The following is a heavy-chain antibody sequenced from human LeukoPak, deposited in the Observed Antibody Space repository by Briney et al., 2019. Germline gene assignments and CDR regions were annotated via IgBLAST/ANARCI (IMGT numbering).Heavy chain of an antibody. CDR2: IYTSGST. CDR3: ARGGYYDFWSGYYEAKYNWFDP. J-gene: IGHJ5*02. CDR1: GGSISSYY. Sequence: SETLSLTCTVSGGSISSYYWSWIRQPAGKGLEWIGRIYTSGSTNYNPSLKSRVTMSVDTSKNQFSLKLSSVTAADTAVYYCARGGYYDFWSGYYEAKYNWFDPWGQGTLVTVSS. D-gene: IGHD3-3*01. V-gene: IGHV4-4*07.